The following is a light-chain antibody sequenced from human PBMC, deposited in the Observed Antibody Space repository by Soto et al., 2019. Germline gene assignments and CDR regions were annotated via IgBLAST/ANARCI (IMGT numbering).Light chain of an antibody. J-gene: IGLJ3*02. CDR2: DTS. CDR1: TGDVTSGHF. CDR3: VLFYSGAWV. V-gene: IGLV7-46*01. Sequence: QAVVTQEPSLTVSPGETVTLTCGSSTGDVTSGHFPYWFQQKPGQAPKTLIYDTSIKHSWTPARFSGSLLGGKAALTLSGAQPEDEADYYCVLFYSGAWVFGGGTKVTVL.